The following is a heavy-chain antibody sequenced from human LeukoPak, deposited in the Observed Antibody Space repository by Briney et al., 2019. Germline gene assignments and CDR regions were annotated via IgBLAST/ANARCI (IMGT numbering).Heavy chain of an antibody. D-gene: IGHD4/OR15-4a*01. J-gene: IGHJ4*02. CDR1: GGSISRSY. Sequence: PSETLSLICTVSGGSISRSYCSWVRQPPGKGLEWIGYTHASGITNNNPTLKSRVTISVHTSQNPFSLNLRTVTAADTAVYFCARLLPGALAAYFDYWGQGALGSVSS. V-gene: IGHV4-4*09. CDR3: ARLLPGALAAYFDY. CDR2: THASGIT.